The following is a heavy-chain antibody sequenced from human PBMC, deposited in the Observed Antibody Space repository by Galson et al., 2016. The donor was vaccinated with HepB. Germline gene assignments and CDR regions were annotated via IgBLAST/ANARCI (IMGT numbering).Heavy chain of an antibody. CDR1: GFTFNKHG. Sequence: SPRLSCAASGFTFNKHGMHWVRQAPGKGLEWVAADSVHGGRTWYADSVKGRFTISRDNPNNMLSLQMSSLRADDTAVYYCAKRHEYCPPVGCSVDYSCQGTLVSVSS. CDR2: DSVHGGRT. D-gene: IGHD2/OR15-2a*01. J-gene: IGHJ4*02. V-gene: IGHV3-30*18. CDR3: AKRHEYCPPVGCSVDY.